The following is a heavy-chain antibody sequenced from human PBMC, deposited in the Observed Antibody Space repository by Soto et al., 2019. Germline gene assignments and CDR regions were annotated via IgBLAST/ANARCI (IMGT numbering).Heavy chain of an antibody. V-gene: IGHV3-23*01. CDR2: ISGSGGST. CDR3: AKTGDNGDLRTAPYCYVIDV. CDR1: GFTFSSYA. D-gene: IGHD4-17*01. J-gene: IGHJ6*04. Sequence: EVQLLESGGGLVQPGGSLRLSCAASGFTFSSYAMRWVRQAPGKGLEWVSGISGSGGSTYYADSVKGRFTISRDNSKNTLYLQLNRLRAEDPAVYYCAKTGDNGDLRTAPYCYVIDVWGKGTTVTVSS.